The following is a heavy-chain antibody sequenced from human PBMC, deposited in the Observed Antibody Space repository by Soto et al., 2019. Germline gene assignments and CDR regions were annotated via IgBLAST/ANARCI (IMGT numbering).Heavy chain of an antibody. Sequence: SVKVSCKASGGTFSSYAISWVRQAPGQGLEWMGGIIPIFGTANYAQKFQGRVTITADESTSTAYMELSSLRSEDTAVYYCARGPYGDLNYYYYGMDVWGQGTTVTVSS. J-gene: IGHJ6*02. CDR2: IIPIFGTA. D-gene: IGHD4-17*01. CDR1: GGTFSSYA. V-gene: IGHV1-69*13. CDR3: ARGPYGDLNYYYYGMDV.